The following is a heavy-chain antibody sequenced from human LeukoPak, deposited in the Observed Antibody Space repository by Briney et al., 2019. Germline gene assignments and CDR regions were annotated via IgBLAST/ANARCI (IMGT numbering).Heavy chain of an antibody. V-gene: IGHV3-11*04. Sequence: PGGSLRLSCAVSGFPFSVYYMSWIRQAPGKGLEWISYIGLSGYLLDYADSVKGRFTISRDNAKNALYLEMNSLRAEHTAVYYCARKDFSSRSFNYWGQGTLVTVSS. CDR3: ARKDFSSRSFNY. CDR1: GFPFSVYY. CDR2: IGLSGYLL. J-gene: IGHJ4*02. D-gene: IGHD2-2*01.